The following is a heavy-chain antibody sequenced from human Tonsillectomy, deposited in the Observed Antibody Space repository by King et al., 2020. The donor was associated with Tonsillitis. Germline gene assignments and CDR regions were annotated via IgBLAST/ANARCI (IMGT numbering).Heavy chain of an antibody. D-gene: IGHD3-16*01. J-gene: IGHJ4*02. CDR3: AKADSVGGGVEY. CDR2: IHGSDGRT. CDR1: GFTFSSYA. V-gene: IGHV3-23*04. Sequence: VQLVESGGGLVQPGGSLRLSCATSGFTFSSYAMSWVRQAPGKGLEWVSTIHGSDGRTYYAASAKGRFTISRDNSKNTLYLQMSSPRPEDTAVYYCAKADSVGGGVEYWGQGTLVTVSS.